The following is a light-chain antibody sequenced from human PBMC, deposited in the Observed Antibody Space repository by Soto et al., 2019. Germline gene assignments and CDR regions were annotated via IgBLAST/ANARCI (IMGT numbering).Light chain of an antibody. CDR1: SSDVGAYNL. CDR2: EVT. CDR3: SSYTTTSTLGV. J-gene: IGLJ1*01. V-gene: IGLV2-14*01. Sequence: QSALAQPASVSGSPGQSITISCTGTSSDVGAYNLVSWYQQYPGKAPKLMVYEVTNRPSGVSNRFSGSKSGNAASLTISGLQAEDEADYYCSSYTTTSTLGVFGTGTKVTV.